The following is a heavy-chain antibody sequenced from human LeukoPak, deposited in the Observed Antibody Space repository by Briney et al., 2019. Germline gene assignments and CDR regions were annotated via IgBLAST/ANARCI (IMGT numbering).Heavy chain of an antibody. J-gene: IGHJ4*02. CDR1: GYTFTSYG. V-gene: IGHV1-18*01. CDR2: ISAYNGNT. D-gene: IGHD3-10*01. CDR3: ARAPMVRGVIRYFDY. Sequence: ASVTVSCKASGYTFTSYGISWVRRAPGQGLEWMGWISAYNGNTNYAQKLQGRVTMTTDTSTSTAYMELRSLRSDDTAVYYCARAPMVRGVIRYFDYWGQGTLVTVSS.